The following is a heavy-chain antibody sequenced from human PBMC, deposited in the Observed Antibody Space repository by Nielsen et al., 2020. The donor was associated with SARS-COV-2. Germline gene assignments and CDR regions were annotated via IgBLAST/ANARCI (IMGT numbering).Heavy chain of an antibody. CDR2: TYYRSKWYN. D-gene: IGHD4-17*01. J-gene: IGHJ6*03. Sequence: WIRQSPSRGLEWLGQTYYRSKWYNDYAVTVKSRITINPYTSKNQFSLHLNSVTPEDTAVYYSARARGAYGDYYYYYYTDVWGKGTTVTVSS. CDR3: ARARGAYGDYYYYYYTDV. V-gene: IGHV6-1*01.